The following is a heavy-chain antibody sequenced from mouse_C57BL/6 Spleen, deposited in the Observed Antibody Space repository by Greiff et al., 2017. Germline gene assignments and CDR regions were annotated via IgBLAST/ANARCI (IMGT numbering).Heavy chain of an antibody. CDR1: GYTFTDYY. Sequence: QVQLQQSGAELVRPGASVKLSCKASGYTFTDYYINWVKQRPGQGLEWIARIYPGSGNTNYNEKFKGKATLTAEKSSSTAYMQLSSLTSEDSAVXFCARCPYYSNYVVYALDYWGQGTSLTVSS. V-gene: IGHV1-76*01. D-gene: IGHD2-5*01. J-gene: IGHJ4*01. CDR3: ARCPYYSNYVVYALDY. CDR2: IYPGSGNT.